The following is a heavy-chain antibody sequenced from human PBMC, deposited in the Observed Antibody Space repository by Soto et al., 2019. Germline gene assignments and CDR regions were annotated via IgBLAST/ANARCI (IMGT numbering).Heavy chain of an antibody. CDR2: IITIFNTA. D-gene: IGHD2-8*01. J-gene: IGHJ6*02. Sequence: SVKVSCKASGGTFSTYAVSWVRPAPGPVLEWMGGIITIFNTANYAQNFQGRATITADESTSTAYMELSSLRFEDTAVYYCAMARCSNGVCYKLSPGWDGWGPGTTVTVSS. V-gene: IGHV1-69*01. CDR3: AMARCSNGVCYKLSPGWDG. CDR1: GGTFSTYA.